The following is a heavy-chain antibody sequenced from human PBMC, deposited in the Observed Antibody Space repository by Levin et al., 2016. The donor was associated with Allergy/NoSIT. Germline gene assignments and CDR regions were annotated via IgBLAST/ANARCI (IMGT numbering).Heavy chain of an antibody. CDR3: ARGSGDWYFDL. Sequence: WVRQAPGQGLEWMGGIIPIFGTANYAQKFQGRVTITADESTSTAYMELSSLRSEDTAVYYCARGSGDWYFDLWGRGTLVTVSS. V-gene: IGHV1-69*01. CDR2: IIPIFGTA. J-gene: IGHJ2*01. D-gene: IGHD7-27*01.